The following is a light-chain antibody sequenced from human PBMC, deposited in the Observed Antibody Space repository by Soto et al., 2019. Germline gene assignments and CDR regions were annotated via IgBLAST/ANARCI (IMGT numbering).Light chain of an antibody. CDR1: QSVNSW. Sequence: DIQMTQSLSTLSAFVGDRVTITCRASQSVNSWLAWYQQKPGKAPKLLIYKASGLESGVPSRFSGSASGTEFTLTISSLQPDDFATYYCQRYDSFRTFGQGTKVDIK. V-gene: IGKV1-5*03. J-gene: IGKJ1*01. CDR3: QRYDSFRT. CDR2: KAS.